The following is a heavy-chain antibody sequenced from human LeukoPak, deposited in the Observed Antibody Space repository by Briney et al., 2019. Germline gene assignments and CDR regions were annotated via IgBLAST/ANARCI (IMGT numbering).Heavy chain of an antibody. V-gene: IGHV4-31*11. J-gene: IGHJ4*02. Sequence: PSETLSLTCAVYGGSFSGYYWSWIRQHPGKGLEWIGYIYYSGSTYYNPSLKSRVTISVDTSKNQFSLKLSSVTAADTAVYYCARNSGYVLDYWGQGTLVTVSS. CDR2: IYYSGST. CDR3: ARNSGYVLDY. D-gene: IGHD5-12*01. CDR1: GGSFSGYY.